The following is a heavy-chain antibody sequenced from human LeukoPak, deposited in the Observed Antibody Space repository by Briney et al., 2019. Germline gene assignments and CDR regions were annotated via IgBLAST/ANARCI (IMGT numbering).Heavy chain of an antibody. J-gene: IGHJ4*02. CDR1: GGSISSGGYY. CDR3: ARVDRITGTTRNLGFDY. CDR2: IYYSGST. V-gene: IGHV4-31*03. Sequence: PSVTLSLTCTVSGGSISSGGYYWSWIRQHPGKGLEWIGYIYYSGSTYYNPSLKSRVTISVDTSKNQFSLKLSSVTAADTAVYYCARVDRITGTTRNLGFDYWGQGTLVTVSS. D-gene: IGHD1-20*01.